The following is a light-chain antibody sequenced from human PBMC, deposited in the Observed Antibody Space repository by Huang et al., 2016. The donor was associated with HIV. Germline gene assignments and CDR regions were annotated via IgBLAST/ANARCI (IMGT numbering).Light chain of an antibody. Sequence: EIVVTQSPATLSVSPGERATLSCRASQSVSSNLAWYQQKPGQAPRLIIYGASRSAPGIPARFSGSGSGTEFTLSISSLQPEDSAVYYCQHYDNWPPNTFGQGTKLEIK. CDR2: GAS. J-gene: IGKJ2*01. CDR1: QSVSSN. V-gene: IGKV3-15*01. CDR3: QHYDNWPPNT.